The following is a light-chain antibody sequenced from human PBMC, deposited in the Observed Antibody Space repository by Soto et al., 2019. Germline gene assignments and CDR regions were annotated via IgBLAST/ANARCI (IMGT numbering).Light chain of an antibody. CDR1: QSVSSTY. V-gene: IGKV3-20*01. CDR2: GAS. Sequence: EIVLTQSPGTLSLSPGERATLSCRASQSVSSTYLAWYQQNPGQAPRLLIYGASSSATGIPDRFIGSGSGTDFTLTISRLEPEDYAVYFCQQYGSSSYTFGQGTKLEIK. J-gene: IGKJ2*01. CDR3: QQYGSSSYT.